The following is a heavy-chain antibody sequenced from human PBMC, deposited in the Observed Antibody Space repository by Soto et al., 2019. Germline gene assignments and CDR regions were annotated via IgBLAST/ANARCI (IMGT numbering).Heavy chain of an antibody. CDR2: IYHSGST. J-gene: IGHJ4*02. D-gene: IGHD6-19*01. Sequence: QVQLQESGPGLMKPSGTLSLTCAVSGGSISTNWWSWVRQPPGKGLEWIGEIYHSGSTNYNPSLMNRATVSMDKSQNLLSLNLNSVTAADTAVYYCARHIAVSGTRGFDFWGQGTLVTVSS. V-gene: IGHV4-4*02. CDR1: GGSISTNW. CDR3: ARHIAVSGTRGFDF.